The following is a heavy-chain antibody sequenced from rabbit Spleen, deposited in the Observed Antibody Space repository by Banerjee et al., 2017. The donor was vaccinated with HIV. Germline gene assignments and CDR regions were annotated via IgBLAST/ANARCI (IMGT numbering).Heavy chain of an antibody. J-gene: IGHJ6*01. D-gene: IGHD8-1*01. CDR3: ARDSGSSFSSYGMDL. CDR2: IYGGSGNN. CDR1: GFYVSSGHD. Sequence: QSFVEAGGGLVAPEGSLARTCTASGFYVSSGHDMCWVRQAPGKGLEWIACIYGGSGNNYYASWAKGRFTISKTSSTTVTLQMTSLTAADTATYFCARDSGSSFSSYGMDLWGPGTLVTVS. V-gene: IGHV1S40*01.